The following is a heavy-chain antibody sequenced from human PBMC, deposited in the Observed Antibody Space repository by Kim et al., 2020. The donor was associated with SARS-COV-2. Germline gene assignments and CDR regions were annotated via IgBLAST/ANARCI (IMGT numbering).Heavy chain of an antibody. CDR2: ISYDGSNK. V-gene: IGHV3-30*18. Sequence: GGSLRLSCAASGFTFSSYGMHWVRQAPGKGLEWVAVISYDGSNKYYADSVKGRFTISRDNSKNTLYLQMNSLRAEDTAVYYCAKDQLRYDSSAEGHWGQGTLVTVSS. CDR3: AKDQLRYDSSAEGH. J-gene: IGHJ4*02. CDR1: GFTFSSYG. D-gene: IGHD3-22*01.